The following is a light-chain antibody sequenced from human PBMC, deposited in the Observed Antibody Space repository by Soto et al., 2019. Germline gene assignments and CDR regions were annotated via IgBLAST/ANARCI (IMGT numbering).Light chain of an antibody. CDR2: LEGSGSY. Sequence: QSVLTQSSSASASLGSSVKLTCTLSSGHSTYIIAWHQQQPGKAPRYLMKLEGSGSYNKGSGIPDRFSGSSSGADRYLTISTLKFEDEADYYCETWDTNVVVFGGGPKLTVL. V-gene: IGLV4-60*02. J-gene: IGLJ2*01. CDR1: SGHSTYI. CDR3: ETWDTNVVV.